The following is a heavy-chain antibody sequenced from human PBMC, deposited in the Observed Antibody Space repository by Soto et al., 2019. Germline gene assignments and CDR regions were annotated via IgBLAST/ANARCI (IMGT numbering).Heavy chain of an antibody. CDR1: GYSISSGYY. J-gene: IGHJ4*02. CDR2: IYPSGST. V-gene: IGHV4-38-2*01. CDR3: ARAPGDLVYCFDY. D-gene: IGHD7-27*01. Sequence: SETLSLTCAVSGYSISSGYYWGWIRQPPGKGLEWIGSIYPSGSTYYNPSLKSRVTISVDASKNQFSLKLSSVTAADTAVYYCARAPGDLVYCFDYWGQGTLVTVSS.